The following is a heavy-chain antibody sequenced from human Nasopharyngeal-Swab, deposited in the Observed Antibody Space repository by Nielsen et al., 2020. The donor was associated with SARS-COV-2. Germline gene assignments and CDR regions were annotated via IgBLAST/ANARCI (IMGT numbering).Heavy chain of an antibody. V-gene: IGHV4-39*07. Sequence: VSLRRSCAVSGDSISGSNSYWGWIRQPPGKGLEWIGSIYYTGTTYYNPSLRSRVTVSVDTSQNQFSLKLTSVTAADTAVYYCAREVGGDGYHEYWGQGSLVTVSS. D-gene: IGHD5-24*01. CDR1: GDSISGSNSY. J-gene: IGHJ4*02. CDR2: IYYTGTT. CDR3: AREVGGDGYHEY.